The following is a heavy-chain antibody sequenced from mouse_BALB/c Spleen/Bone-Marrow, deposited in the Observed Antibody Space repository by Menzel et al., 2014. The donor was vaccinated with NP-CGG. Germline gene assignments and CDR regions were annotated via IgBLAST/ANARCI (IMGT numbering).Heavy chain of an antibody. CDR3: TREGDSPFAY. CDR2: INPSNGGT. CDR1: GYTFTSYY. V-gene: IGHV1S81*02. D-gene: IGHD2-13*01. Sequence: QVQLQQPGAELVKPGASVKLSCKASGYTFTSYYMYWVKQRPGQGLEWIGEINPSNGGTNFDEKFKSKATLTVDKSSSTAYMQLSSLTSEDSAVYYCTREGDSPFAYWGQGTLVTVSA. J-gene: IGHJ3*01.